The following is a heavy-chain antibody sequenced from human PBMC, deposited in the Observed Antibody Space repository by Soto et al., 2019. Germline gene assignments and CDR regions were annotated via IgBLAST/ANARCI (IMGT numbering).Heavy chain of an antibody. V-gene: IGHV3-23*01. Sequence: EVQLLESGGGLVQPGGSLRRSCAASGFTFSTSAMSWIRHAPGQGLEWVSGISGSGGTTYYADSVKGRFTISRDNSKNALYLQMDNLRAADTAIYYCAKRDLYYWGQGTLATVAS. CDR2: ISGSGGTT. J-gene: IGHJ4*02. CDR3: AKRDLYY. CDR1: GFTFSTSA.